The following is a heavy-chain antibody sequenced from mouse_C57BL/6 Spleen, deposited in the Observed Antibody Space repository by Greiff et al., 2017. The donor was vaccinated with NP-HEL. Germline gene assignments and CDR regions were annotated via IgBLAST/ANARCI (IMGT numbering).Heavy chain of an antibody. V-gene: IGHV1-59*01. D-gene: IGHD1-2*01. CDR3: ARSLLRWYFDY. CDR2: IDPSDSYT. Sequence: QVQLQQPGAELVRPGTSVKLSCKASGYTFTSYWMHWVKQRPGQGLEWIGVIDPSDSYTNYNQKFKGKATLTVDTSSSTAYMQLSSLTSEDSAVYYCARSLLRWYFDYWGQGTTLTVSS. CDR1: GYTFTSYW. J-gene: IGHJ2*01.